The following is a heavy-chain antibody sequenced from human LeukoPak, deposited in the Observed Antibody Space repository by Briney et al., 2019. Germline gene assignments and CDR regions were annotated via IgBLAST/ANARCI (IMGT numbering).Heavy chain of an antibody. CDR1: GGSISSYY. Sequence: SETLSLTCTVSGGSISSYYWSWIRQPPGKGLEWIGYIYYSGSTNYNPSLKSRVTISVDTSKNQFSLKLSSVTAADTAVYYCAREQGIGDAFDIWGQGTMVTVSS. V-gene: IGHV4-59*01. CDR2: IYYSGST. J-gene: IGHJ3*02. CDR3: AREQGIGDAFDI. D-gene: IGHD2-15*01.